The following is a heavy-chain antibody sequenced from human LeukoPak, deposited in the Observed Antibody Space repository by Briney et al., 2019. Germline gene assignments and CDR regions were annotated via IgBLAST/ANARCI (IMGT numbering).Heavy chain of an antibody. CDR2: IYTSGST. CDR1: GGSISSGSYY. V-gene: IGHV4-61*02. D-gene: IGHD6-13*01. CDR3: ARAGIAATPYYYYMDV. J-gene: IGHJ6*03. Sequence: PSETLSLTCTVSGGSISSGSYYWRWIRQPAGKGLEWIVRIYTSGSTNYNPSLKSRVTISVDTSKNQFSLKLSSVTAADTAVYYCARAGIAATPYYYYMDVWGKGTTVTVSS.